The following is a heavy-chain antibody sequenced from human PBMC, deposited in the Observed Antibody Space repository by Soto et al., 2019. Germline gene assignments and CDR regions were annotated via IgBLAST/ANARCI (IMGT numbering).Heavy chain of an antibody. Sequence: ASVKVSCKGFGYSFMKYGINWVRQAPGQGLEWVGWISPYSGYTHSAQKFHGRLTLTTDTAASTAYVELRILRSADTALYYCAREASVLIPAAQPSRFDSWGQGTLVTVS. CDR2: ISPYSGYT. CDR1: GYSFMKYG. V-gene: IGHV1-18*01. CDR3: AREASVLIPAAQPSRFDS. J-gene: IGHJ4*02. D-gene: IGHD2-2*01.